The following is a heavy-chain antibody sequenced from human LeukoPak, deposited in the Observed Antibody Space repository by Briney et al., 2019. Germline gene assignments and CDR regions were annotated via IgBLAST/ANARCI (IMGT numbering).Heavy chain of an antibody. Sequence: PSETLSLTCTVSGGSISSYYWSWIRQPPGKGLEWIGYIYYSGSTNYNPSLKSRVTISVDTSKNQFSLKLSSVTAADTAVFYCARRVAPMAGVVDAFDIWGQGTMVTVSS. CDR2: IYYSGST. J-gene: IGHJ3*02. CDR3: ARRVAPMAGVVDAFDI. CDR1: GGSISSYY. V-gene: IGHV4-59*08. D-gene: IGHD5-12*01.